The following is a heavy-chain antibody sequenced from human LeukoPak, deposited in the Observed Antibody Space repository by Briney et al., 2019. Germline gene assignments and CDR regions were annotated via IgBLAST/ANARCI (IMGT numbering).Heavy chain of an antibody. Sequence: QPGGSLRLSCAASGFTVSSNYMNWVRRAPGRGLEWVSVIYSGGSTYYADSVRGRFTVSRDNSKNTLYLQMNSLRAEDTAVYYCARGPVDGYSYGFLDYWGQGTLVTVSS. CDR2: IYSGGST. D-gene: IGHD5-18*01. CDR3: ARGPVDGYSYGFLDY. V-gene: IGHV3-53*01. J-gene: IGHJ4*02. CDR1: GFTVSSNY.